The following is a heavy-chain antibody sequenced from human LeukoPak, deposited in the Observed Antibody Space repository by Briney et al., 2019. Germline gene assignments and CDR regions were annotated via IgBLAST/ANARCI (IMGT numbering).Heavy chain of an antibody. CDR1: GGSIGSYF. J-gene: IGHJ3*01. CDR2: INYKGTT. CDR3: ARDRSGSYYTFDL. V-gene: IGHV4-59*01. D-gene: IGHD3-10*01. Sequence: SETLSLTCTVSGGSIGSYFWSWLRRAPGKTLEWIGYINYKGTTNYDPSLKSRVTISVDTSKNQFSLKMESVTAADTATYYCARDRSGSYYTFDLWGHGTKVTVSS.